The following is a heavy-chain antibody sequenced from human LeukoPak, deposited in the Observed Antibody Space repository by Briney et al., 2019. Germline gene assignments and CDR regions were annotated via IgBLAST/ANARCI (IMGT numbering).Heavy chain of an antibody. CDR1: GFTFSTYA. CDR2: IKSSGDRT. V-gene: IGHV3-23*01. J-gene: IGHJ4*02. D-gene: IGHD2-2*01. CDR3: AKESPYAGQGSSRIYYFDS. Sequence: GGSLRLSCEASGFTFSTYAMSWLRQAPGKGLEWVSAIKSSGDRTYYTNSVKGRFTISRDNSKNTVYLQMNSLRGEDTAAYYCAKESPYAGQGSSRIYYFDSWGQGTLVTV.